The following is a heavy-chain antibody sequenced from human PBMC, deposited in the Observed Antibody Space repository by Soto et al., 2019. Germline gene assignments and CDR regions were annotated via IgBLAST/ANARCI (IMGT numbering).Heavy chain of an antibody. CDR2: MNPNSGNT. V-gene: IGHV1-8*01. J-gene: IGHJ4*02. CDR3: ARDFYGDLSFDY. CDR1: GYTFTSYD. D-gene: IGHD4-17*01. Sequence: ASVKVSCKASGYTFTSYDINWVRQATGQGLEWMGWMNPNSGNTGYAQKFQGRVTMTRNTSISTAYMELSSLRSEDTAVYYCARDFYGDLSFDYWGQGTLVTVSS.